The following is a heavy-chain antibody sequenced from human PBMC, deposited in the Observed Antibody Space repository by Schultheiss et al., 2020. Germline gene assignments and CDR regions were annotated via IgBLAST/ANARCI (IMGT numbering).Heavy chain of an antibody. CDR2: INPSGGST. J-gene: IGHJ4*02. Sequence: ASVKVSCKASGYTFTGYYMHWVRQAPGQGLEWMGIINPSGGSTSYAQKFQGRVTMTRDTSTSTVYMELSSLRVEDTAVYYCARRIGVIADTDLFDFWGQGVLVTVSS. V-gene: IGHV1-46*01. CDR3: ARRIGVIADTDLFDF. D-gene: IGHD2-15*01. CDR1: GYTFTGYY.